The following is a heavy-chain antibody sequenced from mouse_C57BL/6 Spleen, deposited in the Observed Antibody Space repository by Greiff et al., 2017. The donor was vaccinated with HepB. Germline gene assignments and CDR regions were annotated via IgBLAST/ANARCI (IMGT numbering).Heavy chain of an antibody. Sequence: QVQLKQPGAELVKPGASVKLSCKASGYTFTSYWMHWVKQRPGQGLEWIGMIHPNSGSTNYNEKFKSKATLTVDKSSSTAYMQLSSLTSEDSAVYYCVKLFAYWGQGTLVTVSA. CDR2: IHPNSGST. CDR1: GYTFTSYW. J-gene: IGHJ3*01. V-gene: IGHV1-64*01. CDR3: VKLFAY.